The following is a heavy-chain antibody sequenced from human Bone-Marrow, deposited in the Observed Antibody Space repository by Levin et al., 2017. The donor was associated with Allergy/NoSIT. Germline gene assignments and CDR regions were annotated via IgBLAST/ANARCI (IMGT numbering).Heavy chain of an antibody. J-gene: IGHJ4*02. CDR3: AREGRGAGSLLWFYLDY. D-gene: IGHD2-21*01. CDR2: ISDNTTKT. V-gene: IGHV3-23*01. Sequence: GGSLRLSCAASGFNINNYAVTWVRQAPGKGLEWVSAISDNTTKTHYADSVRGRFTISTDNSKNTVNLLISNLPAADTAVYYCAREGRGAGSLLWFYLDYWGQGTLVSVSS. CDR1: GFNINNYA.